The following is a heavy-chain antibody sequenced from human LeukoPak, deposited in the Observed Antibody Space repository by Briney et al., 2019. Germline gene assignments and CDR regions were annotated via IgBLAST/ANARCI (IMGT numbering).Heavy chain of an antibody. D-gene: IGHD3-10*01. CDR2: ISYDGSNK. J-gene: IGHJ4*02. CDR3: ARESYYYGSGSYLFDY. Sequence: NPGGSLGLSCAASGFTFSSFAMHWVRQAPGKGLEWVGVISYDGSNKYYADSVKGRFTISRDNSKNTLYLQMNSLRAEDTAVYYCARESYYYGSGSYLFDYWGQGTLVTVSS. V-gene: IGHV3-30-3*01. CDR1: GFTFSSFA.